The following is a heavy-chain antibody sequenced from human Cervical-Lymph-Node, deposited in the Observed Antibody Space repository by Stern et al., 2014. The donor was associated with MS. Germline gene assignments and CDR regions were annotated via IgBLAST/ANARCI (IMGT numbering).Heavy chain of an antibody. CDR2: ISYDGTSI. CDR3: ARQDQRLVTFDN. CDR1: GIAFSGYA. V-gene: IGHV3-30*04. D-gene: IGHD6-13*01. J-gene: IGHJ4*02. Sequence: VQLVESGGRVVQPGRSLRLSCAASGIAFSGYAMHWVRQAPGKGLEWVAVISYDGTSIYYTDSVRGRFTISRDNSKTTLYLQLSSLRPEDTAVYYCARQDQRLVTFDNWGQGTLVTVSS.